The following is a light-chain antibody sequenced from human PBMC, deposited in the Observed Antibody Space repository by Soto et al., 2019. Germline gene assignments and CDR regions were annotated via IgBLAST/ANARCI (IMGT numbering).Light chain of an antibody. CDR3: AAWDDSLNGDV. Sequence: QSVLTQAPSASGTPGQRVLISCSGSSSNVGTNTVNWYQQLPGTAPRLLVYGNNQRPSGIPDRFSGSKSGTSASLAISGLQSEDEADYYCAAWDDSLNGDVFGTGTKLTVL. CDR1: SSNVGTNT. V-gene: IGLV1-44*01. J-gene: IGLJ1*01. CDR2: GNN.